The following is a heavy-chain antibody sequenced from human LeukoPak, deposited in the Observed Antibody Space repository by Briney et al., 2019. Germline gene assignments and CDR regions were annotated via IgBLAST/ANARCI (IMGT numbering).Heavy chain of an antibody. J-gene: IGHJ4*02. CDR3: ATNYGSGSYYILVY. D-gene: IGHD3-10*01. V-gene: IGHV4-38-2*01. CDR1: GYSISSGYF. Sequence: KTSETLSLTCAVSGYSISSGYFWGWIRQPPGKGLEWIGSIYHSGSTYYNPSLKSRVTISLNTSKNQFSLNLSSVTAADTAVYYCATNYGSGSYYILVYWGQGTLVTVSS. CDR2: IYHSGST.